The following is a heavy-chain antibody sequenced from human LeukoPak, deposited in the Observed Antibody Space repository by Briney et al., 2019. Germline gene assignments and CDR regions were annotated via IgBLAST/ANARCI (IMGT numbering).Heavy chain of an antibody. D-gene: IGHD3-9*01. CDR2: IIPIFGTA. Sequence: AASVKVSCKASGYTFTGYYIHWVRQAPGQGLEWMGGIIPIFGTANYAQKFQGRVTISADESTNTAFMELSSLTSEDTAVYYCARRIRIDFVDYWFDPWGQGTLVTVSS. CDR1: GYTFTGYY. CDR3: ARRIRIDFVDYWFDP. J-gene: IGHJ5*02. V-gene: IGHV1-69*13.